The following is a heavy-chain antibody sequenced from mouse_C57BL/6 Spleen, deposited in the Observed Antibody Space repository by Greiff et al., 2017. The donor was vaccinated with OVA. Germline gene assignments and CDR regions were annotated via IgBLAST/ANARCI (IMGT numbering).Heavy chain of an antibody. V-gene: IGHV1-62-2*01. D-gene: IGHD1-1*01. J-gene: IGHJ2*01. CDR2: FYPGSGSI. Sequence: QVQLKESGAELVKPGASVKLSCKASGYTFTEYTIHWVKQRSGQGLEWIGWFYPGSGSIKYNEKFKDKATLTADKSSSTVYMELSRLTSEDSAVYFCARHEEDYGSFYYFDYWGQGTTLTVSS. CDR1: GYTFTEYT. CDR3: ARHEEDYGSFYYFDY.